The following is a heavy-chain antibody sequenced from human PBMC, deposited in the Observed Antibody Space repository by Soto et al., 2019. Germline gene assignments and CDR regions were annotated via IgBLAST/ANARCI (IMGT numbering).Heavy chain of an antibody. J-gene: IGHJ6*02. CDR2: IIPIFGTA. Sequence: SVKVSCKASGGTFSSYAISWVRQAPGQGLEWMGGIIPIFGTANYAQKFQGRVTITADESTSTAYMELSSLRSEDTAVYYCARDGGNYSYYYYYYGMDVWGQGTTVTVSS. CDR1: GGTFSSYA. CDR3: ARDGGNYSYYYYYYGMDV. D-gene: IGHD4-4*01. V-gene: IGHV1-69*13.